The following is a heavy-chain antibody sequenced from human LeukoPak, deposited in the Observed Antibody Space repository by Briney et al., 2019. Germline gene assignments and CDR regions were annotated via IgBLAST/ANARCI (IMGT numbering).Heavy chain of an antibody. CDR2: MTSSHSPI. V-gene: IGHV3-48*03. Sequence: GVSLRLSCVVTGFTFTDYEMNWVRQAPGKGLEWISYMTSSHSPIYYADSVKGRFTISRDNAKNSLYLQMNSLRAEDTAVYYCARGYCSGRTCYGNFQSWGQGTLVTVSS. CDR3: ARGYCSGRTCYGNFQS. CDR1: GFTFTDYE. D-gene: IGHD2-15*01. J-gene: IGHJ1*01.